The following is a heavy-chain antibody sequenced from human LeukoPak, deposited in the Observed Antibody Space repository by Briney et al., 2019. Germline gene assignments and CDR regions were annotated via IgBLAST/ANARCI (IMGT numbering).Heavy chain of an antibody. D-gene: IGHD1-26*01. CDR2: INHSGST. J-gene: IGHJ4*02. V-gene: IGHV4-34*01. CDR3: ASVRLVGATRYLDY. CDR1: GGSFSGYY. Sequence: SETLSLTCAVYGGSFSGYYWSWIRQPPGKGLEWIGEINHSGSTNYNPSLKSRVTISVDTSKNQFSLKLSSVTAAVTAVYYCASVRLVGATRYLDYWGQGTLVTVSS.